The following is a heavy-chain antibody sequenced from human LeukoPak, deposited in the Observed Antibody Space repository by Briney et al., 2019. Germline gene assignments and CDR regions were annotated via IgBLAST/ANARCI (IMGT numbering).Heavy chain of an antibody. CDR2: ISGSGGST. CDR3: AKDHHIVATISIDY. Sequence: GGSLRLSCAASGFTFSSYAMSWVRQAPGEGLEWVSAISGSGGSTYHADSVKGRFTISRDNSKNTLYLQMNSLRAEDTAVYYCAKDHHIVATISIDYWGQGTLVTVSS. D-gene: IGHD5-12*01. J-gene: IGHJ4*02. V-gene: IGHV3-23*01. CDR1: GFTFSSYA.